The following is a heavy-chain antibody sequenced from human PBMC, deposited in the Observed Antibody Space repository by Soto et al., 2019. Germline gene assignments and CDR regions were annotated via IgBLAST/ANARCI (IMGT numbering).Heavy chain of an antibody. CDR1: SDSLISYSSF. CDR2: IYYSGST. J-gene: IGHJ3*01. D-gene: IGHD2-15*01. V-gene: IGHV4-39*01. Sequence: PSETLSPTCSVSSDSLISYSSFWGWIRQPPGKGLEWIGSIYYSGSTFYNPSLKSRVTISVDTSRKQFSLKLKSVTAADTAVYFCARRQSGGPSAFDLWGQGTMVTVSS. CDR3: ARRQSGGPSAFDL.